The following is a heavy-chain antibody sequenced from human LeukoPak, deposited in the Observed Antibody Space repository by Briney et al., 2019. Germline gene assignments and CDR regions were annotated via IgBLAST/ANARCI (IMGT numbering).Heavy chain of an antibody. J-gene: IGHJ4*02. CDR1: GLTFSSYA. D-gene: IGHD2-15*01. V-gene: IGHV3-23*01. CDR3: AKKHCSGGSCYSYFDY. CDR2: ISGSGGST. Sequence: GGSLRLSCAASGLTFSSYAMSWVRQAPGKGLEWVSAISGSGGSTYYADSVKGRFTISRDNSKNTLFLQMNSLRAEDTAVYYCAKKHCSGGSCYSYFDYWGQGTLVTVSS.